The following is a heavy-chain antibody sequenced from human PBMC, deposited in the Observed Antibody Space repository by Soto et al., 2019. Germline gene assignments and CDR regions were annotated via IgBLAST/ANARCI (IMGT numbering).Heavy chain of an antibody. J-gene: IGHJ4*02. CDR1: GCTFSSFW. D-gene: IGHD3-10*01. V-gene: IGHV3-74*01. Sequence: EVQLVESGGGLVQPGGSLRLSCAVSGCTFSSFWMHWVRQAPGEGLVWVSRINTDGSSTSYADSVKGRFTISRDNAKNTLHLQMNSLRVEDTAMYYCAKRGVDTFGLSYWGQGTLVTVSS. CDR2: INTDGSST. CDR3: AKRGVDTFGLSY.